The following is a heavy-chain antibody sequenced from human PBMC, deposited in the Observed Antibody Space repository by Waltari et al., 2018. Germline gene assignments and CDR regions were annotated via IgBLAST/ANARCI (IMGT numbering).Heavy chain of an antibody. V-gene: IGHV3-53*01. D-gene: IGHD6-19*01. CDR1: GFTVRTNF. Sequence: EVHLVESGGNLIQPGGSLRLSCAASGFTVRTNFISWVRQAPGKGLEWVSIIYSGGNTYYAGSVKGRFTISRDNYKNMVYLEMNSLRAEDTAVYYCAKQSPSYTRGWYPLESWGPGTLVTVSP. CDR2: IYSGGNT. CDR3: AKQSPSYTRGWYPLES. J-gene: IGHJ4*02.